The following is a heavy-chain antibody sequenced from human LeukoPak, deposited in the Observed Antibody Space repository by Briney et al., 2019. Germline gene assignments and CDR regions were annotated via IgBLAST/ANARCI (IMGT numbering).Heavy chain of an antibody. CDR1: GGSISSYY. CDR3: ARDVYGDYEDGAHALDI. J-gene: IGHJ3*02. Sequence: SETLSLTCTVSGGSISSYYWSWIRQPPGKGLEWIGYIYYSGSTNYNPSLKSRVTISVDTSKNQFSLKLSSVTAADTAVYYCARDVYGDYEDGAHALDIWGQGTMVTVSS. V-gene: IGHV4-59*01. CDR2: IYYSGST. D-gene: IGHD4-17*01.